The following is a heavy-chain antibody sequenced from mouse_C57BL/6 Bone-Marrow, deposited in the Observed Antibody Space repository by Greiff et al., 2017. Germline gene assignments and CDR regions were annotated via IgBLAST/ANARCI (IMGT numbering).Heavy chain of an antibody. Sequence: QVQLMESGAELVKPGASVKISCKASGYAFSSDWMNWVKQRPGKGLEWIGQIDPGDGDTNYNGKFKGKATLTADKSSSTAYMQLSCLTSEASAVYFCARACSGSRYFDYWGRGPTLTVSS. V-gene: IGHV1-80*01. J-gene: IGHJ2*01. CDR1: GYAFSSDW. CDR3: ARACSGSRYFDY. D-gene: IGHD3-2*02. CDR2: IDPGDGDT.